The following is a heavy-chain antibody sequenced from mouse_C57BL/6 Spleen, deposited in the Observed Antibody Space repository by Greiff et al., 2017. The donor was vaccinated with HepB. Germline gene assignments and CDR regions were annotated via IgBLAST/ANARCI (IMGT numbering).Heavy chain of an antibody. J-gene: IGHJ3*01. Sequence: VKLQESGAELVRPGASVTLSCKASGYTFTDYEMHWVKQTPVHGLEWIGAIDPETGGTAYNQKFKGKAILTADKSSSTAYMELRSLTSEDSAVYYCTRRTYDYDGAWFAYWGQGTLVTVSA. CDR2: IDPETGGT. D-gene: IGHD2-4*01. CDR1: GYTFTDYE. V-gene: IGHV1-15*01. CDR3: TRRTYDYDGAWFAY.